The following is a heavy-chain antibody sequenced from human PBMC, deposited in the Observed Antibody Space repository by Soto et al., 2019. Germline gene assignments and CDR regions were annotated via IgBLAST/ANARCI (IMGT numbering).Heavy chain of an antibody. Sequence: GESLKISCKASGYSFITYWIGWVRQMPGKGLEWMGTMYPGDADIRYSPSFQGQVTIPADKSLRTAYLQWTSLKASDTALYYCARTRSFTLGFYYDGMDVWGQGTTVTVSS. CDR3: ARTRSFTLGFYYDGMDV. D-gene: IGHD6-6*01. J-gene: IGHJ6*02. CDR1: GYSFITYW. CDR2: MYPGDADI. V-gene: IGHV5-51*01.